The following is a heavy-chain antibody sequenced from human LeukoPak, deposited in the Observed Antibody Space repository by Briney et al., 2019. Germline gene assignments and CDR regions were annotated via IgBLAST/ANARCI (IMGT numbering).Heavy chain of an antibody. D-gene: IGHD2/OR15-2a*01. J-gene: IGHJ4*02. CDR3: ARNSADFDY. CDR2: IWYDGSNK. V-gene: IGHV3-33*01. CDR1: GFTFSSYG. Sequence: QPGRSLRLSCAASGFTFSSYGMHWVRQAPGKGLEWVAVIWYDGSNKYYADSVKGRFTISRDNAKNSLYLQMNSLRAEDTAVYYCARNSADFDYWGQGTLVTVSS.